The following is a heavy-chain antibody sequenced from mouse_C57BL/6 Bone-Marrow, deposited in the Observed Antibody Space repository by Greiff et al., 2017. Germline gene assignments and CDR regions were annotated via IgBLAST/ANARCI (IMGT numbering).Heavy chain of an antibody. CDR1: GFTFSSYT. CDR2: ISGGGGNT. Sequence: DVKLVESGGGLVKPGGSLKLSCAASGFTFSSYTMSWVRQTPEKRLQWVAAISGGGGNTYYPDSVKGRFTISRDNDKTILYLQMSSLRSEDTALEYCSRQVTTVLATKYFDVWGTGTTVTVSS. J-gene: IGHJ1*03. V-gene: IGHV5-9*01. CDR3: SRQVTTVLATKYFDV. D-gene: IGHD1-1*01.